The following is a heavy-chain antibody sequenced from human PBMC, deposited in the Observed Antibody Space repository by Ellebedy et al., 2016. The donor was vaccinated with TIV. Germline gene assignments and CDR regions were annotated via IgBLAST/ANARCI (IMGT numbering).Heavy chain of an antibody. J-gene: IGHJ4*02. CDR2: INQDGSEK. V-gene: IGHV3-7*01. Sequence: GGSLRLSXAASGFTFRSYWMSWVRQAPGKGLEWVANINQDGSEKYYVDSVKGRFTISRDNAKNSLYLQVNSLRAEDTAVYYCAKIQWLVRRYYFDYWGQGTLVTVSS. CDR3: AKIQWLVRRYYFDY. D-gene: IGHD6-19*01. CDR1: GFTFRSYW.